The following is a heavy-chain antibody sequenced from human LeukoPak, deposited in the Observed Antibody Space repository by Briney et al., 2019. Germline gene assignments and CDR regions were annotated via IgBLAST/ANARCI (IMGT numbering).Heavy chain of an antibody. Sequence: SETLSLTCTVSGGSISSSSYYWGWIRQPPGKGLEWIGYIYYSGSTNYNPSLKSRVTISVDTSKNQFSLKLSSVTAADTAVYYCARVGGVAARIAYYYYYYYMDVWGKGTTVTVSS. V-gene: IGHV4-61*05. CDR2: IYYSGST. CDR3: ARVGGVAARIAYYYYYYYMDV. D-gene: IGHD2-15*01. J-gene: IGHJ6*03. CDR1: GGSISSSSYY.